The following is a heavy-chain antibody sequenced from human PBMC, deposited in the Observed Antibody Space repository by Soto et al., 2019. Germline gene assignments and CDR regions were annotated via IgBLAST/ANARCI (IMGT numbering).Heavy chain of an antibody. CDR3: TSLTRGSGWYVYYGMDV. CDR1: GFTFSSYA. J-gene: IGHJ6*02. CDR2: ISYDGSNK. V-gene: IGHV3-30-3*01. D-gene: IGHD6-19*01. Sequence: PGGSLRLSCAASGFTFSSYAMHWVRQAPGKGLEWVAVISYDGSNKYYADSVKGRFTISRDNSKNTLYLQMNSLRAEDTAVYYCTSLTRGSGWYVYYGMDVWGQGTTVTVSS.